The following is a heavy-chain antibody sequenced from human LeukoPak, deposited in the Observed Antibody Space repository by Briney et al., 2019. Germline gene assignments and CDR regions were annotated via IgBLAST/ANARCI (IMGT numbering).Heavy chain of an antibody. Sequence: PGRSLRLSCAASGFTFDDYAMHWVRQAPGKGLEWVSYISSSGSTIYYADSVKGRFTISRDNAKNSLYLQMNSLRAEDTAVYYCARDPSVVVPAAMGAFDIWGQGTMVTVSS. J-gene: IGHJ3*02. CDR1: GFTFDDYA. V-gene: IGHV3-48*03. D-gene: IGHD2-2*01. CDR3: ARDPSVVVPAAMGAFDI. CDR2: ISSSGSTI.